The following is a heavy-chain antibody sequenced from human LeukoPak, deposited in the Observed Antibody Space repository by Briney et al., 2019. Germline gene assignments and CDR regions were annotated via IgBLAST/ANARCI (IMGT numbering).Heavy chain of an antibody. V-gene: IGHV3-48*02. D-gene: IGHD6-13*01. CDR1: GFTYSSYS. J-gene: IGHJ6*03. Sequence: GRSLRLSCAASGFTYSSYSMNWVRQARGKGLEWVSYISSSSSTIYYADSVKGRFTISRDNAKNSLYLQMNSLRDEDKAVYYCARAQPDAGYSSSLYEEYYMDVWRKGTGVTVSS. CDR2: ISSSSSTI. CDR3: ARAQPDAGYSSSLYEEYYMDV.